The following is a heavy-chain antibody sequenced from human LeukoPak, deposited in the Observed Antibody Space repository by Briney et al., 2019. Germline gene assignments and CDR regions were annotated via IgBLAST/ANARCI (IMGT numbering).Heavy chain of an antibody. D-gene: IGHD1-26*01. Sequence: GGSLRLSCAASGFTFSNAWMSWVRQAPGKGLEWVGRIKSKTDGGTTDYAAPVKGRFTISRDDSKSIAYLQMNSLKTEDTAVYYCTTMGGSYSPFGYWGQGTLVTVSS. CDR2: IKSKTDGGTT. CDR1: GFTFSNAW. J-gene: IGHJ4*02. CDR3: TTMGGSYSPFGY. V-gene: IGHV3-15*01.